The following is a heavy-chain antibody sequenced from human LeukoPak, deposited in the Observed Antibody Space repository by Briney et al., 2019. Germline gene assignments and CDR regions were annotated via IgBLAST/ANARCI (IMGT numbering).Heavy chain of an antibody. CDR1: GFTFSNYW. CDR2: INYDGSSR. V-gene: IGHV3-74*01. Sequence: GGSLRLSCAASGFTFSNYWMHWVRQAPGKGLVWVSRINYDGSSRNYADSVKGRFTISRDNAKNTVYLQTNSLRAEDTGVYYCARDSAPIDWGQGTLVTVSS. J-gene: IGHJ4*02. CDR3: ARDSAPID. D-gene: IGHD2/OR15-2a*01.